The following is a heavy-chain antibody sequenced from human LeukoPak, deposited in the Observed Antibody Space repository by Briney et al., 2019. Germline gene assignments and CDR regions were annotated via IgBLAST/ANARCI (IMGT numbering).Heavy chain of an antibody. V-gene: IGHV3-33*06. CDR1: GFTFSSYG. D-gene: IGHD6-13*01. Sequence: GGSLRLSCAASGFTFSSYGMHWVRQAPGKGLEWVAVIWYDGSNKYYADSVKGRFTISRDNSKNTLYLQMNSLRAKDTAVYYCAKSGVSSIAAAGPLDYWGQGTLVTVSS. J-gene: IGHJ4*02. CDR3: AKSGVSSIAAAGPLDY. CDR2: IWYDGSNK.